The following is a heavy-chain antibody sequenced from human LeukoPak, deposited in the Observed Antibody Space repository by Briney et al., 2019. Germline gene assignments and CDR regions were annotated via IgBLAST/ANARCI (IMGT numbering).Heavy chain of an antibody. V-gene: IGHV3-23*01. D-gene: IGHD3-10*01. CDR3: AKRPAAARGVIPYLDY. Sequence: PGGSLRLSCAASGFMFSSFSMSWVRHVPGKGLEWVSTNADSVKGRFTISRDNSKNTLFLQMNSLRAEDTAIYYCAKRPAAARGVIPYLDYWGQGTLVTVSS. J-gene: IGHJ4*02. CDR1: GFMFSSFS.